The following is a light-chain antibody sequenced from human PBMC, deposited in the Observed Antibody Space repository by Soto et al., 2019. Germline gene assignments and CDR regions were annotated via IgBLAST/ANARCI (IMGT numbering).Light chain of an antibody. J-gene: IGKJ2*01. CDR2: GAS. CDR1: QSVSSSN. V-gene: IGKV3-20*01. Sequence: EIVLTQSPGTLSLSPGERATLSCRVSQSVSSSNLAWYQQKPGQPPRLLIYGASSRATGIPDRFSGSGSGTAFTLTISRLEPEDFAVYFCQQYGTSPPVYTFGQGTELEIK. CDR3: QQYGTSPPVYT.